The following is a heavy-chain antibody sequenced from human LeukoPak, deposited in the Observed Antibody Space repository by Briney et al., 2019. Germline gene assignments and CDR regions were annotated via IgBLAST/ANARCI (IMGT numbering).Heavy chain of an antibody. Sequence: SETLSLTCTVSGGSISSGSYYWSWIRQPAGKGLEWIGRIYTFGSPNYNPSLKSRVTISVDTSKNQFSLKLSSVTAADTAVYYCARVYYSSSFDYWYFDLWGRGTLVTVSS. D-gene: IGHD6-13*01. CDR3: ARVYYSSSFDYWYFDL. CDR1: GGSISSGSYY. J-gene: IGHJ2*01. V-gene: IGHV4-61*02. CDR2: IYTFGSP.